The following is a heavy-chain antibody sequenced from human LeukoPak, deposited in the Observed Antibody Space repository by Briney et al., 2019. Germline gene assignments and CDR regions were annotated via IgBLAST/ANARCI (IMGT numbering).Heavy chain of an antibody. J-gene: IGHJ4*02. CDR1: GFTFSSYS. D-gene: IGHD2-8*01. Sequence: PGGSLRLSCAASGFTFSSYSMNWVRQAPGKGLEWVSSISSSSSYIYYADSVKGRFTISRDNAKNSLYLQMNSLRAEDTAVYYCARVARGSYDFDYWGQGTLVTVSS. CDR3: ARVARGSYDFDY. CDR2: ISSSSSYI. V-gene: IGHV3-21*01.